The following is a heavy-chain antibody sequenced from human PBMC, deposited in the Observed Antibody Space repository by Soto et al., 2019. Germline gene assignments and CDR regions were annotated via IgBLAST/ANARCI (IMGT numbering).Heavy chain of an antibody. J-gene: IGHJ6*02. CDR3: ARRASPMDV. V-gene: IGHV1-18*01. CDR1: GYTFTSYG. Sequence: ASVKVSCKASGYTFTSYGISWVRQAPGQGLEWMGWISAYNGNTKYAQKHQGRVTMTKDTSTSTAYMELRRLRSDDTAVYYCARRASPMDVWGQGTTVTVSS. CDR2: ISAYNGNT.